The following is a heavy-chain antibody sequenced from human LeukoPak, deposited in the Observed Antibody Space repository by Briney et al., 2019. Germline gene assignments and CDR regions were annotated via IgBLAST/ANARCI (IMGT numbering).Heavy chain of an antibody. CDR1: GGYFSGYY. Sequence: SETLSLTCAVYGGYFSGYYWSWHRQPPGKGLEWIGSIYHSGSTYYNPSLKSRVTISVDTSKNQFSLKLSSVTAADTAVYYCARFPGIAAPGAYMDVWGKGTTVTVSS. V-gene: IGHV4-38-2*01. CDR3: ARFPGIAAPGAYMDV. J-gene: IGHJ6*03. D-gene: IGHD6-13*01. CDR2: IYHSGST.